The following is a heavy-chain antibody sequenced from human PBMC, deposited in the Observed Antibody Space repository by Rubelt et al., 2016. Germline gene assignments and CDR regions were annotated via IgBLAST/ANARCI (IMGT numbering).Heavy chain of an antibody. CDR2: IYYSGST. D-gene: IGHD1-26*01. CDR1: GGSISSYY. J-gene: IGHJ4*02. CDR3: AKEGRYSGSYGLFDY. Sequence: ETLSLTCTVSGGSISSYYWSWIRQPPGKGLEWIGYIYYSGSTYYNPSLKSRVTISVDTSKNQFSLRLSSVTAADTAVYYCAKEGRYSGSYGLFDYWGQGTLVTVSS. V-gene: IGHV4-59*12.